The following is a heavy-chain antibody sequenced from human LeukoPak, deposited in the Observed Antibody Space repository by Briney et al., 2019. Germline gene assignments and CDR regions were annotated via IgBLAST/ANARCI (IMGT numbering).Heavy chain of an antibody. CDR1: GFTFSSYA. Sequence: PGGSLRLSCAASGFTFSSYAMSRVRQAPGKGLEWVSAISGSGGSTYYADSVKGRFTISRDNSKNTLYLQMNSLRAEDTAVYYCAKDLGSYFHAFDIWGQGTMVTVSS. V-gene: IGHV3-23*01. J-gene: IGHJ3*02. CDR2: ISGSGGST. D-gene: IGHD1-26*01. CDR3: AKDLGSYFHAFDI.